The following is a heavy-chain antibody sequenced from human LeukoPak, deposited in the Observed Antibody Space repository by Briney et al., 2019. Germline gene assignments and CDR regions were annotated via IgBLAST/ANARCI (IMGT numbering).Heavy chain of an antibody. V-gene: IGHV4-59*01. Sequence: SETLSLTCTVSGGSISSYYWSWIRQPPGKGLEWIGYIYYSGSTKYNPSLNSRVTISVDTSKNQFSLNLTSVTAADTAVYYCARGNSGYDGYFDLWGRGTLVTVSS. CDR2: IYYSGST. CDR1: GGSISSYY. CDR3: ARGNSGYDGYFDL. J-gene: IGHJ2*01. D-gene: IGHD5-12*01.